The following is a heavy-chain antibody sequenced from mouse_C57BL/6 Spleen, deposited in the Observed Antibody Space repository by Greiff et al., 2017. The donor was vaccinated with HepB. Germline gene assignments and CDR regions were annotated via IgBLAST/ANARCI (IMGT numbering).Heavy chain of an antibody. CDR1: GYAFSSSW. CDR2: IYPGDGDT. CDR3: ARSRSSGVDY. D-gene: IGHD3-2*02. V-gene: IGHV1-82*01. Sequence: VQLQQSGPELVKPGASVKISCKASGYAFSSSWMNWVKQRPGKGLEWIGRIYPGDGDTNYNGKFKGKATLTADKSSSTAYMQLSSRTSEDSAVYFCARSRSSGVDYWGQGSTLTVSS. J-gene: IGHJ2*01.